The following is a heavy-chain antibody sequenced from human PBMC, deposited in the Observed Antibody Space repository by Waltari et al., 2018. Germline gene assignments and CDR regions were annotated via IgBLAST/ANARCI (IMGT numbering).Heavy chain of an antibody. CDR3: ARLWQQLVRVDY. V-gene: IGHV4-39*01. Sequence: QLQLQESGPGLVKPSETLSLTCTVSGGSISSSSYYWGWIRQPPGKGLEWIESIYYSGSTYYNPSLKSRVTISVDTSKNQFSLKLSSVTAADTAVYYCARLWQQLVRVDYWGQGTLVTVSS. J-gene: IGHJ4*02. CDR2: IYYSGST. D-gene: IGHD6-13*01. CDR1: GGSISSSSYY.